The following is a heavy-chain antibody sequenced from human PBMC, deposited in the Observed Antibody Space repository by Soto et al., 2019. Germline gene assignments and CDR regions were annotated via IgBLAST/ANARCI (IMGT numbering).Heavy chain of an antibody. CDR2: ISDSGSS. V-gene: IGHV4-31*03. D-gene: IGHD3-9*01. J-gene: IGHJ4*02. CDR3: ARTTFYDVFTAYYSLFDY. Sequence: LSLTCTVSGGSISSGRFYWSWIRQHPGKGLEWIGHISDSGSSYYNPSLESRVTISVDTSKNQFSMKLSAVTAAVTAVYFCARTTFYDVFTAYYSLFDYWGQGTMVTVSS. CDR1: GGSISSGRFY.